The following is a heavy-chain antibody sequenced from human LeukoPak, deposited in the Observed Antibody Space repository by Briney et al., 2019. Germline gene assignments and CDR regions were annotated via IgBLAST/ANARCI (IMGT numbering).Heavy chain of an antibody. CDR3: ATGDYDILTGYSL. D-gene: IGHD3-9*01. Sequence: GASVKVSCKASGYTFTSYYMHWVRQAPGKGLEWMGGFDPEDGETIYAQKFQGRVTMTEDTSTDTAYMELSSLRSEDTAVYYCATGDYDILTGYSLWGQGTLVTVSS. CDR1: GYTFTSYY. CDR2: FDPEDGET. J-gene: IGHJ4*02. V-gene: IGHV1-24*01.